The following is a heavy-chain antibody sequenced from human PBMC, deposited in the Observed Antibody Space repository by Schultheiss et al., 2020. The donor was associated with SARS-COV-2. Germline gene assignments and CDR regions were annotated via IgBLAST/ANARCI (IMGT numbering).Heavy chain of an antibody. CDR2: FDPEDGET. J-gene: IGHJ6*02. CDR3: ARDGPDYGDYVPYYYYGMDV. CDR1: GYTLTELS. Sequence: ASVKVSCKVSGYTLTELSMHWVRQAPGKGLEWMGGFDPEDGETIYAQKFQGRVTMTEDTSTDTAYMELSSLRSEDTAVYYCARDGPDYGDYVPYYYYGMDVWGQGTTVTVSS. D-gene: IGHD4-17*01. V-gene: IGHV1-24*01.